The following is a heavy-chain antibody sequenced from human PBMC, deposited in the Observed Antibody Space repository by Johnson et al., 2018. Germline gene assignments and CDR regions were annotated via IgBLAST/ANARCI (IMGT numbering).Heavy chain of an antibody. D-gene: IGHD5-24*01. Sequence: VQLVESGGGVVQPGRSLRLSCAASGFTFSSYGMHWVRLAPGKGLVWVSRINNDGGSTSYADSVKGRFTISRDNAKNTPYLQMNSLRAEDTAVYSCAREMATSNDAVDIWGQGTMVTVSS. J-gene: IGHJ3*02. V-gene: IGHV3-74*01. CDR2: INNDGGST. CDR3: AREMATSNDAVDI. CDR1: GFTFSSYG.